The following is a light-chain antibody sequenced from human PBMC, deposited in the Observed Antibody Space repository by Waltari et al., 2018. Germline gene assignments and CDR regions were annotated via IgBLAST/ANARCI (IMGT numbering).Light chain of an antibody. CDR1: ASTPTY. CDR3: YSTDSSSFPL. CDR2: DDN. J-gene: IGLJ3*02. V-gene: IGLV3-10*01. Sequence: SHHLTQPPSVSVSPGLTARITCSADASTPTYLYWYHQKSGQPPVMLIYDDNKLPSGIPERFSGSSSGTLATLTVSGAVVEDEGDYYCYSTDSSSFPLFGGGTRLTVL.